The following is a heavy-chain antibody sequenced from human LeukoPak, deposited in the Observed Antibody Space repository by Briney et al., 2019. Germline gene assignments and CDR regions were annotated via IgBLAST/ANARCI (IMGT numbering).Heavy chain of an antibody. D-gene: IGHD6-13*01. CDR1: GYTLTELS. CDR3: ANIAAAEYYYGMDV. Sequence: GASVKVSCKVSGYTLTELSMHWVRQAPGKGLEWMGGFDPEDGETFYAQKFQGRVTMTEDTSTDTAYMELSSLRSEDTAVYYCANIAAAEYYYGMDVWGQGTTVTVSS. V-gene: IGHV1-24*01. J-gene: IGHJ6*02. CDR2: FDPEDGET.